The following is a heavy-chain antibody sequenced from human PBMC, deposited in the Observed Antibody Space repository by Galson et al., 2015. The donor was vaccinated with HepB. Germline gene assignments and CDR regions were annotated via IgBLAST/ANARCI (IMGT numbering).Heavy chain of an antibody. CDR2: ISSSSSTI. CDR1: GFTSSNYP. V-gene: IGHV3-48*01. D-gene: IGHD3-22*01. J-gene: IGHJ4*02. CDR3: AREPNYDISSYYFDY. Sequence: SLRLSCAASGFTSSNYPMNWVRQAPGKGLEWVSYISSSSSTIYYADSVKGRFTISRDNAKSSLYLQMNSLRAEDTAVYYCAREPNYDISSYYFDYWGQGTLVTVSS.